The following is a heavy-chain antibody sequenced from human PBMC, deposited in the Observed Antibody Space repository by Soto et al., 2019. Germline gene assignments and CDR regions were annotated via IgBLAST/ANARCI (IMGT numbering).Heavy chain of an antibody. J-gene: IGHJ5*02. CDR1: GYTFTSYG. D-gene: IGHD2-2*01. Sequence: ASVKVSCKASGYTFTSYGITWVRQAPGQPLEWLGWISLYSDGTNYAQKFQGRVSMTTDTSTTTAYMELRSLRSDDTAVYYCARVVPGAEAWFGPWGQGTLVTVSS. CDR2: ISLYSDGT. V-gene: IGHV1-18*04. CDR3: ARVVPGAEAWFGP.